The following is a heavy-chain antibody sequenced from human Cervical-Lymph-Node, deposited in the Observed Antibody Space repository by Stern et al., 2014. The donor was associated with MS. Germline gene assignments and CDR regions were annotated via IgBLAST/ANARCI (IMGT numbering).Heavy chain of an antibody. D-gene: IGHD6-13*01. V-gene: IGHV4-59*08. J-gene: IGHJ5*02. CDR3: ARGFSSSWYGGRWFAP. CDR2: IYHSGGT. Sequence: QLQLQESGPGLVKPSETLSLTCTVSGGSISSYYWSWIRQPPGKGLEWIGYIYHSGGTNYNPSLASRVTISLDTSKNQVSLKPTSGTAADTAVYYCARGFSSSWYGGRWFAPWGQGTLVTVSA. CDR1: GGSISSYY.